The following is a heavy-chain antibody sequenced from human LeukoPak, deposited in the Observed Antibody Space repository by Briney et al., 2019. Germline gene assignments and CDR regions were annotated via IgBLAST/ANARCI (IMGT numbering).Heavy chain of an antibody. CDR3: ARVLDYSDIMYYYYGMDV. CDR1: GFTVSSNY. J-gene: IGHJ6*02. D-gene: IGHD4-4*01. Sequence: GGSLRLSCAASGFTVSSNYMSWVRQAPGKGLEWVSVICSGGSTYYADSVKGRFTISRDNSKNTLYLQMNSLRAEDTAVYYCARVLDYSDIMYYYYGMDVWGQGTTVTVSS. CDR2: ICSGGST. V-gene: IGHV3-66*01.